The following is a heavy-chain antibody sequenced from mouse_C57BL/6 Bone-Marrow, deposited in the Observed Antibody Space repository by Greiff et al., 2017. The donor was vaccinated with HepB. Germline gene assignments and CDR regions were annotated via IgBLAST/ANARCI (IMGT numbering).Heavy chain of an antibody. D-gene: IGHD2-4*01. CDR2: INSDGGST. CDR1: EYEFPSHD. V-gene: IGHV5-2*01. J-gene: IGHJ4*01. CDR3: ASYDYDERDYAMDY. Sequence: DVKLVESGGGLVQPGESLKLSCESNEYEFPSHDMSWVRKTPEKRLELVAAINSDGGSTYYPDTMERRFIISRDNTKKTLYLQMSSLRSEDTALYYCASYDYDERDYAMDYWGQGTSVTVSS.